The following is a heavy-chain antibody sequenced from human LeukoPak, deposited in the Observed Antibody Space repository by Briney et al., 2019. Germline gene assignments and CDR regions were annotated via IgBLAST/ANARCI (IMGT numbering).Heavy chain of an antibody. CDR2: IYPGDSDT. CDR3: ARLMYYYDSSGYYSQYFDY. Sequence: PGESLQISCEGSGSIFTSYWIGWGRQLPGKGLEWMGIIYPGDSDTRYSPSFQGQVTISADKSISTAYLQWSSLKASDTAMYYCARLMYYYDSSGYYSQYFDYWGQGTLVTVSS. CDR1: GSIFTSYW. V-gene: IGHV5-51*01. D-gene: IGHD3-22*01. J-gene: IGHJ4*02.